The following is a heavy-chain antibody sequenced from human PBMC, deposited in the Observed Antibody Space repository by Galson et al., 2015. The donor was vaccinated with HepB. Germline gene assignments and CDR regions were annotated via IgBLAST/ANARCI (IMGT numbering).Heavy chain of an antibody. CDR1: GFTFSSYA. CDR2: ISGSGGST. D-gene: IGHD3-10*01. CDR3: AKYYYGSGSYYNPIDY. J-gene: IGHJ4*02. Sequence: SLRLSCAASGFTFSSYAMSWVRQAPGKGLEWVSAISGSGGSTYYADSVKGRFTISRDNSKNTLYLQMNSLRAEDTAVYYCAKYYYGSGSYYNPIDYWGQGTLVTVSS. V-gene: IGHV3-23*01.